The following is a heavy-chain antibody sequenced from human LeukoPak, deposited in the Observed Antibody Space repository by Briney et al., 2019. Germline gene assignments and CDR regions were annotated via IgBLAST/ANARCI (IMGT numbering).Heavy chain of an antibody. J-gene: IGHJ4*02. V-gene: IGHV1-69*06. CDR1: GYTFTSYG. CDR2: IIPIFGTA. D-gene: IGHD3-22*01. Sequence: ASVKVSCKASGYTFTSYGISWVRQAPGQGLEWMGGIIPIFGTANYAQKFQGRVTITADKSTSTAYMELSSLRSEDMAVYYCVTHYYDSSGYLETEYYFDYWGQGTLVTVSS. CDR3: VTHYYDSSGYLETEYYFDY.